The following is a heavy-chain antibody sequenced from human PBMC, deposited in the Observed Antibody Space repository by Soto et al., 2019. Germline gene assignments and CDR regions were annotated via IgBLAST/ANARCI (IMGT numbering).Heavy chain of an antibody. D-gene: IGHD3-16*01. J-gene: IGHJ6*02. CDR3: VMVDNYVTPTPQDV. V-gene: IGHV1-18*01. CDR2: ISPYTGNT. Sequence: QVQLVQSGDEVKKPGASVKVSCKASGYIFVNYGIAWVRQAPGQGLEWMGWISPYTGNTHSATKVQGRLTMTTDTSASAAYMDLGSLTSDDTAVYYCVMVDNYVTPTPQDVWGQGTTVTVSS. CDR1: GYIFVNYG.